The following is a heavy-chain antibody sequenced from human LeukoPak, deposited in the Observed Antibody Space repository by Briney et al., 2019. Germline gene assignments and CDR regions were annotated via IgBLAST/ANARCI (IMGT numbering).Heavy chain of an antibody. Sequence: PGGSLRLSCAASGFMFSDKGMNWVRLAPGKGLEWISYIDTSSGTIHYADSVNGRFTISRDNSKSTLYLQVNSLRAEDTAVYYCAKDRVGQIVAAHFDYWGQGTLVTVSS. CDR2: IDTSSGTI. CDR1: GFMFSDKG. D-gene: IGHD5-12*01. V-gene: IGHV3-48*01. CDR3: AKDRVGQIVAAHFDY. J-gene: IGHJ4*02.